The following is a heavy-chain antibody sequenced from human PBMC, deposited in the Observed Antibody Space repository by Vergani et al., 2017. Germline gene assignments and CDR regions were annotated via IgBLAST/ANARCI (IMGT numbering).Heavy chain of an antibody. CDR2: ISGSGSI. Sequence: EVQLLESGGGLVQPGGSLRLSCAASGFTFSSYAMSWVRQAPGKGLEWVSAISGSGSIGYADSVKGRFTISRDNAKNSLYLQMNSLRAEDTAVYYCAKDGLVVIAEFDYWSQGTLVTVSS. D-gene: IGHD2-21*01. CDR1: GFTFSSYA. J-gene: IGHJ4*02. V-gene: IGHV3-23*01. CDR3: AKDGLVVIAEFDY.